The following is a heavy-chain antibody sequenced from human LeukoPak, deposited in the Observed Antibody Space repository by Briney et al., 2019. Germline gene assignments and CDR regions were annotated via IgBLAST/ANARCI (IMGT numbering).Heavy chain of an antibody. D-gene: IGHD3-16*01. CDR2: VWYDGRNR. CDR1: GYTFSRHG. J-gene: IGHJ5*02. CDR3: ARLWGGNGYSGGSLNL. V-gene: IGHV3-33*01. Sequence: GGSLRLSCAASGYTFSRHGIHWVRQAPGKGLEWVSVVWYDGRNRDYADSVKGRFTISKDNSNNMVFLQMDRLRAEDTAVYYCARLWGGNGYSGGSLNLWGQGTLVTVSS.